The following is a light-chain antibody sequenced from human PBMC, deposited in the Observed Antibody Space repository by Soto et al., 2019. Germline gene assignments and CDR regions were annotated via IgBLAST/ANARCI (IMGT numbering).Light chain of an antibody. CDR2: RAS. Sequence: DIQLTQSPSFLSASVGDRVTITCRASQGISSYLAWYQQKPGKAPKLLTYRASSLESGVQSNFSGSVSGTEFTLTISSLRADHFATYYCHEYNSYAGFTFGPGTKVDVK. V-gene: IGKV1-5*03. CDR3: HEYNSYAGFT. CDR1: QGISSY. J-gene: IGKJ3*01.